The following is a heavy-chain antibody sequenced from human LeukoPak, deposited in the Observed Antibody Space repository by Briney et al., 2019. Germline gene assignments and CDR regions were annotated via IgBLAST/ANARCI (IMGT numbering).Heavy chain of an antibody. D-gene: IGHD2-21*01. CDR3: AKDLFPVVVNASPAEYFQH. CDR1: GFTFSSYA. V-gene: IGHV3-23*01. J-gene: IGHJ1*01. CDR2: ISGSGGST. Sequence: GGSLRLSCAASGFTFSSYAMSWVRQAPGKGLEWVSAISGSGGSTYYADSVKGRFTISRDNSKNTLYLQMNSLRAEDTAVYYCAKDLFPVVVNASPAEYFQHWGQGTLVTVSS.